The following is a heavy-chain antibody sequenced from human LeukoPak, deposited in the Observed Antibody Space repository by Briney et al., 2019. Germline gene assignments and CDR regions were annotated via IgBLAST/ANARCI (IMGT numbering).Heavy chain of an antibody. CDR1: GFTFSSYS. V-gene: IGHV3-21*01. CDR3: ARGSLELPHHFDY. J-gene: IGHJ4*02. D-gene: IGHD1-7*01. Sequence: GGSLRLSCAASGFTFSSYSMNWVRQAPGKGLEWVSSISSSSSYIYYADSVKGRFTISRDNAKNSLYLQMNSLRAEDTAVYYCARGSLELPHHFDYWGQGTLVTVSS. CDR2: ISSSSSYI.